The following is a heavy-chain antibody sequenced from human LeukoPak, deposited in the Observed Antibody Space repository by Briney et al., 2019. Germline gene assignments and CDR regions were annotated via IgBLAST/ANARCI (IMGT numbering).Heavy chain of an antibody. CDR3: ARDNSVGDIAWWFDP. CDR2: INPNNGGT. V-gene: IGHV1-2*02. CDR1: GYTFTVYY. J-gene: IGHJ5*02. Sequence: ASVKVSCKASGYTFTVYYIHWVRQAPGQGLEWMGWINPNNGGTNYAQKFQGRVTMTRDTSISTAYMELGRLTSDDTAVYFCARDNSVGDIAWWFDPWGQGTLVTVSS. D-gene: IGHD3-16*02.